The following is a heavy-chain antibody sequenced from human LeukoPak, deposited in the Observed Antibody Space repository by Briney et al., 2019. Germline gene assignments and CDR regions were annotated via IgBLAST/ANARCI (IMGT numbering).Heavy chain of an antibody. CDR3: ARASYYDFWSGYYPFDY. CDR2: MNPNSGGT. J-gene: IGHJ4*02. V-gene: IGHV1-2*02. CDR1: GYTFTGYY. D-gene: IGHD3-3*01. Sequence: GASVKVSCKASGYTFTGYYMHWVRQAPGQGLEWMGWMNPNSGGTNYAQKFQGRVTMTRDTSISTAYMELSRLRSDDTAVYYCARASYYDFWSGYYPFDYWGQGTLVTVSS.